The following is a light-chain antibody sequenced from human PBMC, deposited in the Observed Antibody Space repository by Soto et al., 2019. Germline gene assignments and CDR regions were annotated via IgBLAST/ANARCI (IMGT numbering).Light chain of an antibody. V-gene: IGLV2-8*01. CDR1: SSDVGRYNY. CDR3: SSYSDTDNIYV. Sequence: QSALTQPPSASGSPGQSITISCSGTSSDVGRYNYVSWYQQHPGKAPKLIICGVSERPSGVPDRFSGSKSGNTASLTVSGLQADDEADYYCSSYSDTDNIYVFAPATKV. CDR2: GVS. J-gene: IGLJ1*01.